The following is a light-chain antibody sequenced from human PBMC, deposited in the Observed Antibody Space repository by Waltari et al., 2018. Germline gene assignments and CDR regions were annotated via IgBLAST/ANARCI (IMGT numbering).Light chain of an antibody. CDR1: QSFGSY. CDR3: QQRNIWPNT. CDR2: DAS. J-gene: IGKJ2*01. Sequence: VLTQSPATPSLSAGEIATLSCTASQSFGSYLAWYQQKPGQVPRPVIYDASSRATGVPARYSGSGSGTEFTLTISSLEPEDFAVYYCQQRNIWPNTFGQGTKLEIK. V-gene: IGKV3-11*01.